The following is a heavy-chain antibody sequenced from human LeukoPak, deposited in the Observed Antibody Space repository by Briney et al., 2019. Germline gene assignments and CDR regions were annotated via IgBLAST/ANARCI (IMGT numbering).Heavy chain of an antibody. CDR1: GGTFSSYT. CDR3: ATSGDWGGDCYGEYFQH. D-gene: IGHD2-21*01. J-gene: IGHJ1*01. Sequence: GASVKVSCKASGGTFSSYTISWVRQAPGQGLEWMGRIIPILGIANYAQKFQGRVTITADKSTSTAYMELSSLRPEDTAVYYCATSGDWGGDCYGEYFQHWGQGTLDTVSS. CDR2: IIPILGIA. V-gene: IGHV1-69*02.